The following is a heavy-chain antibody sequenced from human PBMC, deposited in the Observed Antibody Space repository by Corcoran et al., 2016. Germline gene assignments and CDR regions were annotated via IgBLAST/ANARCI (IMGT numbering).Heavy chain of an antibody. CDR2: IYHSGST. CDR3: ARGPYCSSTSCRLDY. CDR1: GYSISSGYY. D-gene: IGHD2-2*01. J-gene: IGHJ4*02. V-gene: IGHV4-38-2*02. Sequence: QVQLQESGPGLVKPSETLSLTCTVSGYSISSGYYWGWIRQPPGKGQEWIGSIYHSGSTYYNPSLMSRVTISIDTSKNQLSLKLSTVTAADTALYYCARGPYCSSTSCRLDYWGQGTLVTVSS.